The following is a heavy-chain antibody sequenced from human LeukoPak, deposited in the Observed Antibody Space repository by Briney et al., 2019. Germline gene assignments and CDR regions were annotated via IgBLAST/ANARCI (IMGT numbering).Heavy chain of an antibody. J-gene: IGHJ4*02. Sequence: GGSLRLSCAASGFTFSNAWMSWVRQAPGKGLEWVGRIKSKTDGGTTDYAAPVKGRFTISRDDSKNTLYLQMNSLKTEDTAVYYCTTAVQTLLGLWFGEPQLYWGQGTLATVSS. CDR2: IKSKTDGGTT. V-gene: IGHV3-15*01. CDR1: GFTFSNAW. D-gene: IGHD3-10*01. CDR3: TTAVQTLLGLWFGEPQLY.